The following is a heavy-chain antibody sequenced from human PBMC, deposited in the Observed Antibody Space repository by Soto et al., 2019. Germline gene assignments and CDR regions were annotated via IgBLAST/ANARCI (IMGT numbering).Heavy chain of an antibody. CDR3: ARXHCSGGSCYYGMDV. CDR2: IYPADSDT. D-gene: IGHD2-15*01. J-gene: IGHJ6*02. CDR1: GYSFTTSW. V-gene: IGHV5-51*01. Sequence: GESLKISCKGSGYSFTTSWIAWVRQMPGKGLEWMGIIYPADSDTRYSPSFQGQVTFSADKSISTAYVQWSSLKASDTAMYYCARXHCSGGSCYYGMDVWGQGTTVTVSS.